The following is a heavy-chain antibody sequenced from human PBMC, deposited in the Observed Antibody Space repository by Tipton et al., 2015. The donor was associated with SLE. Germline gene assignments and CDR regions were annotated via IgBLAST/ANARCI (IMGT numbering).Heavy chain of an antibody. J-gene: IGHJ6*03. CDR1: GASMRSSGDY. CDR2: IYYSGST. V-gene: IGHV4-61*05. D-gene: IGHD3-22*01. Sequence: TLSLTCTVSGASMRSSGDYWAWIRQPPGKGLEWIGYIYYSGSTNYNPSLKSRVTISVDTSKNQFSLKLSSVTAADTAVYYCARGLNYYDSSGYYPFYYMDVWGKGTTVTVSS. CDR3: ARGLNYYDSSGYYPFYYMDV.